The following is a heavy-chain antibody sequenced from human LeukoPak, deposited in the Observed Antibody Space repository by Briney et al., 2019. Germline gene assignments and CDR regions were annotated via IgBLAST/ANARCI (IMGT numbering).Heavy chain of an antibody. V-gene: IGHV3-21*01. J-gene: IGHJ4*02. CDR1: GFTFSSYS. CDR2: ISSSSSYI. D-gene: IGHD3-22*01. Sequence: GGSLRLSCAASGFTFSSYSMIWVRQAPGKGLEWVSSISSSSSYIYYADSVKGRFTISRDNAKNSLYLQMNSLRAEDTAVYYCARAYYYDSSGYYYFDYWGQGTLVTVSS. CDR3: ARAYYYDSSGYYYFDY.